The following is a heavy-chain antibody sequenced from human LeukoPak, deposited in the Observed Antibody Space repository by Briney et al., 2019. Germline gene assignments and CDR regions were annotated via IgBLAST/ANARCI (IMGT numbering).Heavy chain of an antibody. CDR3: AKDRRTLDAFDI. V-gene: IGHV3-23*01. D-gene: IGHD2-15*01. J-gene: IGHJ3*02. CDR2: ISGGGST. CDR1: GFTFSSHG. Sequence: PGGSLRLSRAASGFTFSSHGMSWVRQAPGKGLEWVSGISGGGSTYYADPVKGRFTISRDNSKTTLYLQMNSLRAEDTAVYYCAKDRRTLDAFDIWGQGTMVTVSS.